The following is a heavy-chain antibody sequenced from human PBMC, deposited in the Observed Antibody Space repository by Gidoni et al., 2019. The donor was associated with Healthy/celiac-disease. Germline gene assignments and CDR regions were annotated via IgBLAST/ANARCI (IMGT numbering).Heavy chain of an antibody. V-gene: IGHV2-26*01. CDR3: ARIRIAVAGTVGVDY. Sequence: QVTLKESGPVLVKPTETLTLTCTVSGFSLSNARMGVSWIRQPPGKALEWLAHIFSNDEKSYSTSLKSRLTISKDTSKSQVVLTMTNMDPVDTATYYCARIRIAVAGTVGVDYWGQGTLVTVSS. CDR2: IFSNDEK. D-gene: IGHD6-19*01. J-gene: IGHJ4*02. CDR1: GFSLSNARMG.